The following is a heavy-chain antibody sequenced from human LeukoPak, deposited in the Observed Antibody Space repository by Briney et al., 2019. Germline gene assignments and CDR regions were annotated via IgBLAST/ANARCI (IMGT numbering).Heavy chain of an antibody. CDR3: AKDVRFLEWLLSY. Sequence: GGSLRLSCAASGFTFSSYGMHWFRQAPGKGLEWVAVISYDGSNKYYADSVKGRFTISRDNSKNTLYLQMNSLRAEDTAVYYCAKDVRFLEWLLSYWGQGTLVTVSS. J-gene: IGHJ4*02. D-gene: IGHD3-3*01. CDR2: ISYDGSNK. V-gene: IGHV3-30*18. CDR1: GFTFSSYG.